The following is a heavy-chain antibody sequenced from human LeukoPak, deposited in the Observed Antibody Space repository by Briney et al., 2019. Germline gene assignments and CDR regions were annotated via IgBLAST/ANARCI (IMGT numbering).Heavy chain of an antibody. CDR2: IYYSGST. CDR3: ARRGRYGTFDY. CDR1: GGSISSSSYY. Sequence: SETLSLTCTVSGGSISSSSYYWGWIRQPPGKGLEWIGSIYYSGSTYYNPSLKSRVTISVDTSKNQFSLKLSSVTAADTAVYYCARRGRYGTFDYWGQGTLVTVSS. J-gene: IGHJ4*02. D-gene: IGHD2-8*01. V-gene: IGHV4-39*07.